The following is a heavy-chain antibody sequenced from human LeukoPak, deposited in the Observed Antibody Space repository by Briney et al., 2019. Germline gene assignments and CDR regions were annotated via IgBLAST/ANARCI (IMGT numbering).Heavy chain of an antibody. CDR2: IYYSGST. D-gene: IGHD3-10*01. V-gene: IGHV4-38-2*01. CDR1: GFTFSDAW. Sequence: KAGGSLRLSCAASGFTFSDAWMTWIRQPPGKGLEWIGSIYYSGSTYYNPSLKSRVTISVDTSKNQFSLKLSSVTAADTAVYYCARDPYGSGSYYNYYYYGMDVWGQGTTVTVSS. CDR3: ARDPYGSGSYYNYYYYGMDV. J-gene: IGHJ6*02.